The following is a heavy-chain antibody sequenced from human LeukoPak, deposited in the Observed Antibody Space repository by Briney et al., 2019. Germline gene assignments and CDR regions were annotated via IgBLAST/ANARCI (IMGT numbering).Heavy chain of an antibody. CDR1: GYTFTSYG. J-gene: IGHJ6*03. CDR2: ISAYNGNT. Sequence: ASVKVSCKASGYTFTSYGISWVRQAPGQGLEWMGWISAYNGNTNYAQKLQGRVTMTTDTSTSTAYMELRSLRSDDTAVYYCARRYYYDSSGYYLDYYYMDVWGKGTTVTVFS. D-gene: IGHD3-22*01. CDR3: ARRYYYDSSGYYLDYYYMDV. V-gene: IGHV1-18*01.